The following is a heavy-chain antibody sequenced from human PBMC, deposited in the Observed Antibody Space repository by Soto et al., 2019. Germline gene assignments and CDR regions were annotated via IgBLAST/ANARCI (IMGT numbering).Heavy chain of an antibody. CDR3: AKVPIVVVVAATDMDV. V-gene: IGHV3-23*01. D-gene: IGHD2-15*01. CDR2: ISGSGGST. CDR1: GFTFSSYA. Sequence: GGSLRLSCAASGFTFSSYAMSWVRQAPGKGLEWVSAISGSGGSTYYADSVKGRFTISRDNSKNTLYLQMNSLRAEDTAVYYCAKVPIVVVVAATDMDVWGKGTTVTVSS. J-gene: IGHJ6*03.